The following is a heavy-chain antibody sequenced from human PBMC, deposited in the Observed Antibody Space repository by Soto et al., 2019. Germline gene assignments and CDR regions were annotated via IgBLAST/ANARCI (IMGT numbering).Heavy chain of an antibody. CDR1: GFTFSSYA. V-gene: IGHV3-23*01. D-gene: IGHD1-20*01. CDR2: VSGSGGST. CDR3: AKPPDYNWNDY. Sequence: EVQLLESGGGWVQPGGSLRLSCAASGFTFSSYAMTWVRQAPGKGLEGIPAVSGSGGSTYYADSVKGRFTISRDNSKDTLYLQMNNLRAEDTAVYYCAKPPDYNWNDYWGQGTLVTVSS. J-gene: IGHJ4*02.